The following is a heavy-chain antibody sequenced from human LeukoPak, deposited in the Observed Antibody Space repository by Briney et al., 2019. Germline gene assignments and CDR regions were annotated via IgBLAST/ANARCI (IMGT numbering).Heavy chain of an antibody. CDR3: ARVGCSGGSCYPDY. CDR1: GATTSTSY. Sequence: PSETLSLTCTVSGATTSTSYWYWIRQPPGKGLEWLGYIHYSGDINYNPSLKSRVTISAYTSKNQLSLKLSSVTAADTAVYYCARVGCSGGSCYPDYWGQGTLVTVSS. J-gene: IGHJ4*02. CDR2: IHYSGDI. D-gene: IGHD2-15*01. V-gene: IGHV4-59*01.